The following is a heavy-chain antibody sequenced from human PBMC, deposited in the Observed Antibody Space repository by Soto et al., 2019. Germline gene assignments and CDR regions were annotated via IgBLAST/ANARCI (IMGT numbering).Heavy chain of an antibody. Sequence: SETLSLTCNVSGGAIPGYYWNWIRQPPGKGLEWIGYVYFSGSTKYNPSLKSRVTILVDMSKNQFSLRLTSVTSADTAVYYCARDHGYSSGWFTTQDDAFDIWGQGTMVTVSS. J-gene: IGHJ3*02. V-gene: IGHV4-59*01. D-gene: IGHD6-19*01. CDR3: ARDHGYSSGWFTTQDDAFDI. CDR2: VYFSGST. CDR1: GGAIPGYY.